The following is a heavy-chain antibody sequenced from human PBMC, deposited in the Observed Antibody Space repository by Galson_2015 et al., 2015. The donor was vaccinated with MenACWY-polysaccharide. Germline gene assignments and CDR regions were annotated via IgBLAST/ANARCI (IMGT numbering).Heavy chain of an antibody. Sequence: SLRLSCAASGFTLSTYGMSWVRQAPGKGLEWVSAITGSGGSTYYADSVKGRFTISRDNSKNTVYLQMNSLRAEDTAVYYCAKEGSCSGGSCSGWFDPWGQGTLVTVSS. CDR3: AKEGSCSGGSCSGWFDP. V-gene: IGHV3-23*01. J-gene: IGHJ5*02. D-gene: IGHD2-15*01. CDR1: GFTLSTYG. CDR2: ITGSGGST.